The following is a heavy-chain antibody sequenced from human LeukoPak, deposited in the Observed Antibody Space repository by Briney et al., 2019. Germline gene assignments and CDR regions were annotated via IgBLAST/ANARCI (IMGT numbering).Heavy chain of an antibody. J-gene: IGHJ6*02. D-gene: IGHD1-14*01. CDR3: ARGPPNPITWGYYYYGMDV. CDR1: GFTFSSYA. CDR2: ISGSGGST. Sequence: GGSLRLSCAASGFTFSSYAMSWVRQAPGKGLEWVSAISGSGGSTYYADSVKGRFTISRDNSKNTLYLQMNSLRAEDTAVYYCARGPPNPITWGYYYYGMDVWGQGTTVTVSS. V-gene: IGHV3-23*01.